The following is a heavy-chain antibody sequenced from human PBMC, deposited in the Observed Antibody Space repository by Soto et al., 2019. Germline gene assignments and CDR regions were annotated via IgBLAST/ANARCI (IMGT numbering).Heavy chain of an antibody. Sequence: WVSLRLSCAASGVTFSNYGMHWVRQAPGKGLEWVAVIWYDGNNKYYADSVKGRFTISRDNSNNTLYVQMTSLRAEDTAVYYCARGLHSLFDYWGQGTLVIVSS. J-gene: IGHJ4*02. CDR1: GVTFSNYG. V-gene: IGHV3-33*01. CDR3: ARGLHSLFDY. CDR2: IWYDGNNK. D-gene: IGHD2-21*01.